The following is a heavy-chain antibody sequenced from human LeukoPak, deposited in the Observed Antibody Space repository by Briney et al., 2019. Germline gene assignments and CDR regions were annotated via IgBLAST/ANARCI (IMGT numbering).Heavy chain of an antibody. V-gene: IGHV3-30*18. CDR1: RFTFSSYG. J-gene: IGHJ5*02. CDR3: AKGYGLQLVNNWFDP. Sequence: PGGSLRLSCTASRFTFSSYGMHWVRQAPGKGLEWLAVISFDGSNKYYADSAKGRFTISRDNSKNTLYLQMNSLRIEDTAVYYCAKGYGLQLVNNWFDPWGLGTLVTVSS. D-gene: IGHD1-1*01. CDR2: ISFDGSNK.